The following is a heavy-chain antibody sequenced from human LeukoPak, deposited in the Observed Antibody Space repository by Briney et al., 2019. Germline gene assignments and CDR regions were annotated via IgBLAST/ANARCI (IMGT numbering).Heavy chain of an antibody. CDR1: GGSMRTYS. D-gene: IGHD1-26*01. J-gene: IGHJ4*02. CDR2: ISYSGDT. V-gene: IGHV4-59*08. Sequence: SETLSLTCTVSGGSMRTYSWSWIRQPPGKGLEWIGYISYSGDTNYNPSLKSRLTISIDTSKNQISLKLNSVTAADTALYYCARHEGGGTYPLDYWGQGTLVTVSS. CDR3: ARHEGGGTYPLDY.